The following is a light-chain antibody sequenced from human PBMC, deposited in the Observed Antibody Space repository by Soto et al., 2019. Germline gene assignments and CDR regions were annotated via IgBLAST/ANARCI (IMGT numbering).Light chain of an antibody. V-gene: IGLV2-11*01. CDR1: SSDVGGYNS. CDR3: CSYAGSSTNYV. CDR2: SVT. J-gene: IGLJ1*01. Sequence: QSALTQPPSASGSPGQSVTISCTGTSSDVGGYNSVAWYQQKPGEAPKLLLYSVTKRPSGVPDRFSGSKSGNMASLIISGLQAEDEADYYCCSYAGSSTNYVFGTGTKLTVL.